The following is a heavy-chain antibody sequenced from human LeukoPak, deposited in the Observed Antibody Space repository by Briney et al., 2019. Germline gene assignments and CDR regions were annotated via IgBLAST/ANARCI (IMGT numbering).Heavy chain of an antibody. CDR1: GGSISSYY. Sequence: SETLSLTCTVSGGSISSYYWSWIRQPPGKGLEWIGYIYYSGSTNYNPSLKSRVTISVDTSKNQFSLKLSSVTAADTAVYYCGRVRRAYYMDVWGKGTTVTVSS. V-gene: IGHV4-59*01. J-gene: IGHJ6*03. CDR3: GRVRRAYYMDV. CDR2: IYYSGST.